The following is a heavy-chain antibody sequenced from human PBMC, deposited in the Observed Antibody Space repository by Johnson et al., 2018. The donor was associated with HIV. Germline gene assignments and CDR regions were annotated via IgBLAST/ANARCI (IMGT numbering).Heavy chain of an antibody. Sequence: VQLLESGGGVVPPGGSLRLSCAASGFTFSSYGMHWVRQAPGKGLEWVAFIRYDGSNKYYADSVKGRFTISRDNSKNTLYLQMNSLRAEDTAVYYCANMDYGDYVHDAFDIWGQGTMVTVSS. D-gene: IGHD4-17*01. J-gene: IGHJ3*02. CDR1: GFTFSSYG. CDR3: ANMDYGDYVHDAFDI. V-gene: IGHV3-30*02. CDR2: IRYDGSNK.